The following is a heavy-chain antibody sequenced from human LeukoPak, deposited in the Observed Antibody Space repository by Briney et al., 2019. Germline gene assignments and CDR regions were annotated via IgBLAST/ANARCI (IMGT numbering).Heavy chain of an antibody. CDR2: INPSGGST. J-gene: IGHJ5*02. V-gene: IGHV1-46*01. CDR3: AKAGVRFLEWLAWFDP. D-gene: IGHD3-3*01. Sequence: ASVKVSCKASGYTFTSYYMHWVRQAPGRGLEWMGIINPSGGSTSYAQKFQGRVTMTRDTSTSTVYMELSSLRAEDTAVYYCAKAGVRFLEWLAWFDPWGQGTLVTVSS. CDR1: GYTFTSYY.